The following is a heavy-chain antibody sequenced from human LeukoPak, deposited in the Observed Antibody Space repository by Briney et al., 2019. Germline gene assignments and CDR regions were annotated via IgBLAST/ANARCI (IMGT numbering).Heavy chain of an antibody. J-gene: IGHJ6*03. CDR2: IKQDGSEK. Sequence: GGSRILSCVASGFTFSTYWMSLVRQAPGKGLEWMANIKQDGSEKYYVDSVKGRFTIARDNAKNSLYLQMNSLRAEDTAVYYCARAGNTIFGVVYYYYYMDVWGKGTTVTVSS. CDR1: GFTFSTYW. V-gene: IGHV3-7*01. CDR3: ARAGNTIFGVVYYYYYMDV. D-gene: IGHD3-3*01.